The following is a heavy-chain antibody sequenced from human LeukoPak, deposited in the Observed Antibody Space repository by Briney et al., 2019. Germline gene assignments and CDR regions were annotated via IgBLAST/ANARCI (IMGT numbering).Heavy chain of an antibody. V-gene: IGHV3-30-3*01. CDR1: GFTFSSYS. CDR2: ISYDGSNK. Sequence: GGSLRLSCAASGFTFSSYSMHWVRQAPGKGLEWVAVISYDGSNKYYADSVKGRFTISRDNSKNTDLQMNSLRAEDTAIYYCARVLQGYYAMDAWGQGTTVTVSS. J-gene: IGHJ6*02. D-gene: IGHD5-24*01. CDR3: ARVLQGYYAMDA.